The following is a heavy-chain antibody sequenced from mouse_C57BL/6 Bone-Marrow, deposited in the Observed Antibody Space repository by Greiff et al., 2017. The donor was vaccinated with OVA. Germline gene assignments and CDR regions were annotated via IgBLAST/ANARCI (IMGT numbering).Heavy chain of an antibody. J-gene: IGHJ1*03. D-gene: IGHD1-1*01. CDR3: TNYYYGSSYGYFDV. CDR2: IHPNSGST. Sequence: QVQLQQPGAELVKPGASVKLSCKASGYTFTSYWMHWVKQRPGQGLEWIGMIHPNSGSTNYNEKFKSKATLTADKSSSTAYMELRSLTSEDSAVYYCTNYYYGSSYGYFDVWGTGTTVTVSS. V-gene: IGHV1-64*01. CDR1: GYTFTSYW.